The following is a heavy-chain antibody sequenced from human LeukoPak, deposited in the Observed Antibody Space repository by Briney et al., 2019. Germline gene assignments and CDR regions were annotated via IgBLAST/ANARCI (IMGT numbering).Heavy chain of an antibody. CDR3: ASSRRMNWGYYFDY. CDR2: IYTSGST. J-gene: IGHJ4*02. Sequence: SETLSLTCTVSGGSISSYYWSWIRQPAGKGLEWIGRIYTSGSTNYNPSLESRVTMSVDTSKNQFSLKLSSVTAADTAVYYCASSRRMNWGYYFDYWGQGTLVTVSS. D-gene: IGHD7-27*01. V-gene: IGHV4-4*07. CDR1: GGSISSYY.